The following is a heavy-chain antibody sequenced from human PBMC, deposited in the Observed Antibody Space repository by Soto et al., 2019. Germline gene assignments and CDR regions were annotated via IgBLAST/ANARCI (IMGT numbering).Heavy chain of an antibody. Sequence: FRSYAMTWVRQAPGKGLEWVSTIRASSDTTFYADSVKGRITISRDNSKNTVYLQMNTLAAEDTAVYFCAKGGYTSYYDYWGQGILITVSS. CDR3: AKGGYTSYYDY. CDR2: IRASSDTT. V-gene: IGHV3-23*01. J-gene: IGHJ4*02. D-gene: IGHD5-18*01. CDR1: FRSYA.